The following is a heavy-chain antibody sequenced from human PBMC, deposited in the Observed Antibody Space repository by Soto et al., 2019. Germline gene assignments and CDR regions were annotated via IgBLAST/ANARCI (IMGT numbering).Heavy chain of an antibody. CDR3: ARVHCSAGTCLDGLDF. CDR2: IYYRSKWFH. J-gene: IGHJ6*02. D-gene: IGHD2-15*01. Sequence: SQTLSLTCVISGDSVSSNGACWNWIRQSPSRGLQWLGRIYYRSKWFHDYAASVESRMAINPDTSRNQICLQLNYVTPEDTAVYYCARVHCSAGTCLDGLDFWGQGTTVTVS. V-gene: IGHV6-1*01. CDR1: GDSVSSNGAC.